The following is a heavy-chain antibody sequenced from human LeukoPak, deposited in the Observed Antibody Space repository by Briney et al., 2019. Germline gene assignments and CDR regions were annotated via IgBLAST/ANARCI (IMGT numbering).Heavy chain of an antibody. CDR2: IHNSGST. Sequence: SETLSLTCTVASDSISTYYWSWIRQPPGKGLEWIGYIHNSGSTSYNPSLKSRLAMSLDTSKNQFSLNLNSVTAADTAVYYCARVTMIVVVISAFDIWGQGTMVTVSS. CDR1: SDSISTYY. V-gene: IGHV4-59*01. J-gene: IGHJ3*02. CDR3: ARVTMIVVVISAFDI. D-gene: IGHD3-22*01.